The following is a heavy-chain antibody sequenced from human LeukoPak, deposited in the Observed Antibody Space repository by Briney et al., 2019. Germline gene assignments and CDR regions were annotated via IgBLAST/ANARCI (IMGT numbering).Heavy chain of an antibody. V-gene: IGHV3-23*01. CDR2: ISGSGTST. CDR3: ARGPSTVVTTR. CDR1: GFTFSSYA. J-gene: IGHJ4*02. Sequence: GGSLRLSCAASGFTFSSYAMSWVRQAPGKGLEWVSGISGSGTSTYYADSVKGRFTISRDNSKNTMSLQMNSLRAEDTALYYCARGPSTVVTTRWGQGTLVAVSS. D-gene: IGHD2-21*02.